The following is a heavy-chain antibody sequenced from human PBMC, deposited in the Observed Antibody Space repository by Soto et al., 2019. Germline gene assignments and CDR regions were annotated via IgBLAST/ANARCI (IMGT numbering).Heavy chain of an antibody. V-gene: IGHV3-72*01. Sequence: LRLSCAASGFTFSDHYMDWVRQAPGKGLEWVGRTRNKANSYTTEYAASVKGRFTISRDDSKNSLYLQMNSLKTEDTAVYYCARVGEILARNHGMDVWGQGTTVTVSS. D-gene: IGHD3-16*01. CDR1: GFTFSDHY. J-gene: IGHJ6*02. CDR2: TRNKANSYTT. CDR3: ARVGEILARNHGMDV.